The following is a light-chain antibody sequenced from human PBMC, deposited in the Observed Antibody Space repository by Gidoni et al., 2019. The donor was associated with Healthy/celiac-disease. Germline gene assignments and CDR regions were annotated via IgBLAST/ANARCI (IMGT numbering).Light chain of an antibody. V-gene: IGLV1-44*01. Sequence: QSVLTQPPSASGTPGQRVTISCSGSSSNIGSNTVTWYQQLPGPAPTLLIDSTNQRPSGVPDRFSGSTSGTSASLAISGLQSEDEADYYCAAWDDSLNGPVFGGGTKLTVL. CDR2: STN. J-gene: IGLJ2*01. CDR3: AAWDDSLNGPV. CDR1: SSNIGSNT.